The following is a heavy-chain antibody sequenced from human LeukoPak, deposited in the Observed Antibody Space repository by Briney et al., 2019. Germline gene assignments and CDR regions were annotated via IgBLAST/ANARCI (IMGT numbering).Heavy chain of an antibody. V-gene: IGHV3-15*01. Sequence: GGSLRLSCAGSGFTFSNAWMSWVRQAPGKGLEWVGRIKTKTDGGTTDYAAPVKGRFTISRDDSKNTLYLQMNSLRAEDTAVYYCAELGITMIGGVWGKGTTVTISS. D-gene: IGHD3-10*02. J-gene: IGHJ6*04. CDR3: AELGITMIGGV. CDR2: IKTKTDGGTT. CDR1: GFTFSNAW.